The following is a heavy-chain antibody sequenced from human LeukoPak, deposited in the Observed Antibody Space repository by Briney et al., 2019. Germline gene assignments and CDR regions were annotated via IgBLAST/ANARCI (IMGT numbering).Heavy chain of an antibody. CDR3: AKDHRDIVVVGPYYYYGMDV. CDR2: ISGSGGST. CDR1: GFTFSSYA. D-gene: IGHD2-15*01. Sequence: PGGSLRLSCAASGFTFSSYAMSWVRQAPGKGLEWVSAISGSGGSTYYADSVKGRFTISRDNSKNTLYPQMNSLRAEDTAVYYCAKDHRDIVVVGPYYYYGMDVWGQGTTVTVSS. J-gene: IGHJ6*02. V-gene: IGHV3-23*01.